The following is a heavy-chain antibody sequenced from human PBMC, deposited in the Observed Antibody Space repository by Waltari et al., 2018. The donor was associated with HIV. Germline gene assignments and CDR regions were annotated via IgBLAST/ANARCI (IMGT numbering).Heavy chain of an antibody. CDR3: ARPLTLNSGYDS. CDR2: INPSGGST. Sequence: QVQLVQSAAEVRKPGASVKVSCKASGYSFTNYYIPWVRQAHGQGLEWMGVINPSGGSTSSALKFQGRVTMTRDTSTSTVYMDLSSLTSEDTAVYYCARPLTLNSGYDSWGQGTLVTVSS. J-gene: IGHJ5*02. D-gene: IGHD5-12*01. V-gene: IGHV1-46*01. CDR1: GYSFTNYY.